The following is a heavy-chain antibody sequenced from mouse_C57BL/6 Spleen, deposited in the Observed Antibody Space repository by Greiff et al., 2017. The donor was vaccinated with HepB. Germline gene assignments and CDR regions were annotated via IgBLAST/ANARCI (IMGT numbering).Heavy chain of an antibody. Sequence: QVQLQHSGPELVKPGASVKISCKASGYSFSSSWMNWVKQRPGKGLEWIGRIYPGDGDTNYNGKFKGKATLTADKSSSTAYMQLSSLTSEDSAVYFCARGEDGYLDYWGQGTTLTVSS. D-gene: IGHD2-3*01. CDR2: IYPGDGDT. J-gene: IGHJ2*01. V-gene: IGHV1-82*01. CDR1: GYSFSSSW. CDR3: ARGEDGYLDY.